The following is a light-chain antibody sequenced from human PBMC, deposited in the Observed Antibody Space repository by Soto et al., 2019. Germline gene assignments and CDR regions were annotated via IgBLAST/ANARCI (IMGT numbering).Light chain of an antibody. CDR2: GAS. V-gene: IGKV3-20*01. Sequence: EIVLTQSPGTLSLSPGERATLSCRASQSINSRYLAWYQQKPGQAPRLLIYGASSRATGIPDSFSGSGSGTDFTLTTSRLEPEDFAVYYCQQFGSSPGFTFGPGTKVDIK. J-gene: IGKJ3*01. CDR3: QQFGSSPGFT. CDR1: QSINSRY.